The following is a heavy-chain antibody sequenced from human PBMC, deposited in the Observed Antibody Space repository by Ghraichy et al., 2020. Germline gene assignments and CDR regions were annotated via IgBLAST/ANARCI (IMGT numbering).Heavy chain of an antibody. CDR2: IYYSGST. V-gene: IGHV4-59*01. CDR1: GDSITSFY. CDR3: ARLPAGSGRMGLDY. J-gene: IGHJ4*02. D-gene: IGHD3-10*01. Sequence: SETLSLTCTVSGDSITSFYLNWIRQPPGKGLEWIGFIYYSGSTNYNPSLKSRVTISVDTSKNQFSLKMTSVTAADTAVYYCARLPAGSGRMGLDYWGQGTLVTVSS.